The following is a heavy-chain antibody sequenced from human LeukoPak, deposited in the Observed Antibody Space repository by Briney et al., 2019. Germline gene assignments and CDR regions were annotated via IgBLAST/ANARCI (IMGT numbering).Heavy chain of an antibody. CDR2: IYHSGST. CDR3: ACYYGDSDSHPYYYGMDV. D-gene: IGHD4-17*01. Sequence: PSETLFLTCAVSGGSISSSNWWSWVRQPPGKGLEWIGEIYHSGSTNYNPSLKSRVTISVDKSKNQFSLKLSSVTAADTAVYYCACYYGDSDSHPYYYGMDVWGQGTTVTVSS. J-gene: IGHJ6*02. V-gene: IGHV4-4*02. CDR1: GGSISSSNW.